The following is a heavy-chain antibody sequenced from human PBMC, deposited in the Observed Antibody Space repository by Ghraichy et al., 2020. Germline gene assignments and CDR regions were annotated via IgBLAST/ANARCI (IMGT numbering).Heavy chain of an antibody. CDR2: IYYSGST. Sequence: SQTLSLTCTVSGGSISSYYWSWIRQPPGKGLEWIGYIYYSGSTNYNPSLKSRVTISVDTSKNQFSLKLSSVTAADTAVYYCASHLPGIAVAGTDHYFDYWGQGTLVTVS. V-gene: IGHV4-59*01. CDR1: GGSISSYY. CDR3: ASHLPGIAVAGTDHYFDY. J-gene: IGHJ4*02. D-gene: IGHD6-19*01.